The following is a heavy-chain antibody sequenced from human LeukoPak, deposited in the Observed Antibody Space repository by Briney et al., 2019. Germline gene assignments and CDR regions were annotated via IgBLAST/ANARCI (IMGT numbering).Heavy chain of an antibody. CDR3: AREGPAPGGLPLPYFDY. CDR2: IKNKANSYTT. D-gene: IGHD1-1*01. J-gene: IGHJ4*02. Sequence: GGSLRLSCAASGFTFSDHYMDWVRQAPGKGLEWVGRIKNKANSYTTEYAASVKGRFTISRDDSKKSLHLQMNSLRTEDTAVYYCAREGPAPGGLPLPYFDYWGQGTLVTVSS. V-gene: IGHV3-72*01. CDR1: GFTFSDHY.